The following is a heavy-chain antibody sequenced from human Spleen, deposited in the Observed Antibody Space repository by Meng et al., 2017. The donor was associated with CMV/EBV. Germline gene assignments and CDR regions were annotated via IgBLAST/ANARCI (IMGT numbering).Heavy chain of an antibody. J-gene: IGHJ4*02. D-gene: IGHD1-7*01. V-gene: IGHV4-34*01. CDR3: ASRNWNYGHDY. CDR2: INDSGST. CDR1: GGSFSGNY. Sequence: SETLSLTCAVYGGSFSGNYWTWIRQPPGKGLEWIGEINDSGSTNYNPSLKSRINISVDTSKNQFSLELRSVTAADTAVYYCASRNWNYGHDYWGQGTLVTVSS.